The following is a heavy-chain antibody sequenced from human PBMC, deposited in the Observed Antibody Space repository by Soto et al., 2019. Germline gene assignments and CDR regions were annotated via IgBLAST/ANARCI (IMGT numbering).Heavy chain of an antibody. CDR1: GFTFSSYA. V-gene: IGHV3-23*01. CDR3: AKDKRVDSSGYYFDY. Sequence: GGSLRLSCAASGFTFSSYAMSWVRQAPGKGLEWVSAISGSGGSTYYADSVKGRFTISRDNSKNTLYLQMNSLRAEDTAVYYCAKDKRVDSSGYYFDYWGQGTLVTVSS. D-gene: IGHD3-22*01. J-gene: IGHJ4*02. CDR2: ISGSGGST.